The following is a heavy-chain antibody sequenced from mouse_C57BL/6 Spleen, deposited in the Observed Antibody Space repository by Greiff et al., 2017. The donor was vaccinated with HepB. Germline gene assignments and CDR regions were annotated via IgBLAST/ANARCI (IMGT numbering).Heavy chain of an antibody. J-gene: IGHJ1*03. Sequence: QVQLQQPGAELVRPGTSVKLSCKASGYTFTSYWMHWVKQRPGQGLEWIGVVDPSDSYTNYNQKFKGKATLTVDTSSSTAYMQLSSLTSEDSAVYYCARGLVRYYFDVWGTGTTVTVSS. V-gene: IGHV1-59*01. CDR2: VDPSDSYT. D-gene: IGHD1-1*01. CDR1: GYTFTSYW. CDR3: ARGLVRYYFDV.